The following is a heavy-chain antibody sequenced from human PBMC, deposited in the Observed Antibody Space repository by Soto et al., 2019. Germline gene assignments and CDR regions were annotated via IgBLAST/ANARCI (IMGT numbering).Heavy chain of an antibody. CDR2: INHSGST. CDR3: ARGRLRFLVSPVRFDY. J-gene: IGHJ4*02. CDR1: GGSCSGYY. V-gene: IGHV4-34*01. D-gene: IGHD3-3*01. Sequence: SETLSLTCAVYGGSCSGYYGSWIRQPPGKGLEWIGEINHSGSTNYNPSLKSRVTISVDTSKNQFSLKLSSVTAADTAVYYCARGRLRFLVSPVRFDYWGQGTLVTVSS.